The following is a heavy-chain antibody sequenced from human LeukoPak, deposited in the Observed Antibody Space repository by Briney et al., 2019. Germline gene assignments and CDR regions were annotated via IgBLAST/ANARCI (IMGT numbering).Heavy chain of an antibody. J-gene: IGHJ4*02. D-gene: IGHD3-22*01. CDR2: ISSSSSYI. V-gene: IGHV3-21*01. Sequence: GGSLRLSCAASGFTFSSYSMNWVRQAPGKGLEWVSSISSSSSYIYYADSVKGRFTISRDNAKNSLYLQMNSLRAEDTAVYYCARNVRYYYDSRSNRVGYFDYWGQGTLVTASS. CDR1: GFTFSSYS. CDR3: ARNVRYYYDSRSNRVGYFDY.